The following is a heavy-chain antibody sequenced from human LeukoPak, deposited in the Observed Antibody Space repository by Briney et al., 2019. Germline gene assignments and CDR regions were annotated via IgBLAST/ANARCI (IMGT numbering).Heavy chain of an antibody. V-gene: IGHV4-4*02. CDR1: GGSISSSNR. CDR3: ARGPRGSSWYYFDY. CDR2: INHSGST. J-gene: IGHJ4*02. D-gene: IGHD6-13*01. Sequence: PSETLSLTCAVSGGSISSSNRWSWVRQPPGKGLEWIGEINHSGSTNYNPSLKSRVTISVDTSKNQFSLRLSSVTAADTAVYSCARGPRGSSWYYFDYWGQGTLVTVSS.